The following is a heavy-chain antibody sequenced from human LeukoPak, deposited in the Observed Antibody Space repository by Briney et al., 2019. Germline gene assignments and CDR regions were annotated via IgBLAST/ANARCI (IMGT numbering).Heavy chain of an antibody. Sequence: GGSLRLSCAASGFTFSSYEMNWVRQAPGKGLEWISYISSSGSSIDYADSVKGRLTISRDNAKNSLYLRMNSLRAEDTAIYHCARQISRYCSAGTCYTGWELYFDSWAREPRSPSPQ. CDR3: ARQISRYCSAGTCYTGWELYFDS. D-gene: IGHD2-15*01. V-gene: IGHV3-48*03. CDR1: GFTFSSYE. J-gene: IGHJ4*02. CDR2: ISSSGSSI.